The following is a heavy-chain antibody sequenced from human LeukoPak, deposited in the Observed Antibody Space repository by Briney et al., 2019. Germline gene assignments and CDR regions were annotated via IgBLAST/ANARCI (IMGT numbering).Heavy chain of an antibody. CDR2: ISGSGGST. V-gene: IGHV3-23*01. Sequence: PSETLSLTCTVSGGSISSYYWSWVRQAPGKGLEWVSAISGSGGSTYYADSVKGRFTISRDNSKNTLYLQMNSLRAEDTAVYYCANTQWELRGYWGQGTLVTVSS. CDR1: GGSISSYY. CDR3: ANTQWELRGY. J-gene: IGHJ4*02. D-gene: IGHD1-26*01.